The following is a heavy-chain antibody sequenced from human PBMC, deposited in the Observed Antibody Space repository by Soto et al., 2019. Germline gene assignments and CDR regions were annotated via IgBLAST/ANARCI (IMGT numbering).Heavy chain of an antibody. J-gene: IGHJ3*02. CDR1: GFTFSSYG. V-gene: IGHV3-30*18. Sequence: GSSLRLSCTASGFTFSSYGMHWVGQAPGKGLEWVAVISYDGSNKYYADSVKGRFTISRDNSKNTMYLQMNSLRAEDTAVYYCANDNLNYGDYGPGAFDIRGQRTIVT. D-gene: IGHD4-17*01. CDR2: ISYDGSNK. CDR3: ANDNLNYGDYGPGAFDI.